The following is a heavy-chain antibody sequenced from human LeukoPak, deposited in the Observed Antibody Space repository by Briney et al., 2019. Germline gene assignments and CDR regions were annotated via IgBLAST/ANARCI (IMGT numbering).Heavy chain of an antibody. CDR2: IRSSSSYI. Sequence: GGSLRLSCAASGFTFSSYTMNWVRQAPGKGLEWVSSIRSSSSYIYYADSLKGRFTISRDNAKNSVYLQMNSLRPEDTAVYYCARGIDDYIWGSPIDYWGQGTLVTVST. CDR1: GFTFSSYT. CDR3: ARGIDDYIWGSPIDY. J-gene: IGHJ4*02. D-gene: IGHD3-16*01. V-gene: IGHV3-21*01.